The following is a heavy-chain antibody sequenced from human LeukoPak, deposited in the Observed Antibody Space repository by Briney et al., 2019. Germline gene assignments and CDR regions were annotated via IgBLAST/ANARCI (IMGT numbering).Heavy chain of an antibody. V-gene: IGHV3-21*01. Sequence: GGSLRLSCAASGFTFSSYSMNWVRQAPGRGLEWVSSINSSSSYIYYAYSVKGRFTISRDNAKNSLYLQMNSMRADDTVVYYCARDAAAPYYYDSSGYSGGFYWGQGTLVTVSS. CDR3: ARDAAAPYYYDSSGYSGGFY. CDR1: GFTFSSYS. CDR2: INSSSSYI. J-gene: IGHJ4*02. D-gene: IGHD3-22*01.